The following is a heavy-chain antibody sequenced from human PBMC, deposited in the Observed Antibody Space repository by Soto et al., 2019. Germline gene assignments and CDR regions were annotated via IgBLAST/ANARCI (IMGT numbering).Heavy chain of an antibody. Sequence: SETLSLTCAVYGGSVNGYYCNWIRQPPGKGLEWIGEINHTGGTHYNPSLKSRVTMSVDTSKNQFSLRLSSVTAADTAIYYCATRITVFGLLIPPFDPWGQGTQVTVSS. V-gene: IGHV4-34*01. J-gene: IGHJ5*02. CDR1: GGSVNGYY. CDR2: INHTGGT. D-gene: IGHD3-3*01. CDR3: ATRITVFGLLIPPFDP.